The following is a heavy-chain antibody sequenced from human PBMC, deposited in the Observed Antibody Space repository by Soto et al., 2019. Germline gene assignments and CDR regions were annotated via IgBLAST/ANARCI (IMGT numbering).Heavy chain of an antibody. Sequence: QVQLVESGGGLVKPGGSLRLSCAASGIIFSDYMSWVRQAPGKGLEWLSYISGSGRTIYSADSVKGRFTISRDNATNSLHLQRNNLRAEDTAVYYCASWPFPWGWFDPWGQGTLVTVSS. V-gene: IGHV3-11*01. D-gene: IGHD3-16*01. CDR1: GIIFSDY. CDR2: ISGSGRTI. CDR3: ASWPFPWGWFDP. J-gene: IGHJ5*02.